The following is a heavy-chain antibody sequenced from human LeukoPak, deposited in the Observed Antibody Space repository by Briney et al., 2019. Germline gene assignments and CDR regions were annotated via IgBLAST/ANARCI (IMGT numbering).Heavy chain of an antibody. V-gene: IGHV1-8*01. CDR1: GYTFTSYD. J-gene: IGHJ3*02. CDR3: ARVKAVTFGGVIEDAFDI. D-gene: IGHD3-16*01. CDR2: MNPNSGNT. Sequence: AASVTVSCKASGYTFTSYDINWVRQAPGQGLEWMGWMNPNSGNTGYAQKFQGRVTMTRNTSISTAYMELSSLRSEDTAVYYCARVKAVTFGGVIEDAFDIWGQGTMVTVSS.